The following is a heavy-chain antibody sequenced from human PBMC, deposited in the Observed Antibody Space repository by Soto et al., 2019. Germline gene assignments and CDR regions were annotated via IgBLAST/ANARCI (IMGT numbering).Heavy chain of an antibody. J-gene: IGHJ4*02. V-gene: IGHV3-7*01. CDR2: IKQDGSEK. CDR3: ARVRITMGRGVIITEPGYFEY. Sequence: PGGSLRLSCAASGFTFSSYWMSWVRQAPGKGLEWVANIKQDGSEKYYVDSVKGRFTISRDNAKNSLYLQMNSLRAEDTAVYYSARVRITMGRGVIITEPGYFEYGGQGTLVTVSS. CDR1: GFTFSSYW. D-gene: IGHD3-10*01.